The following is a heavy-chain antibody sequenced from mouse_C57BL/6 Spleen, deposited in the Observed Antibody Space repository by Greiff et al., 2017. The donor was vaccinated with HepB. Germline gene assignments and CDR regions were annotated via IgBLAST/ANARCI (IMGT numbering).Heavy chain of an antibody. CDR2: INYDGSST. Sequence: EVQVVESEGGLVQPGSSMKLSCTASGFTFSDYYMAWVRQVPEKGLEWVANINYDGSSTYYLDSLKSRFIISRDNAKNILYLQMSSLKSEDTATYYCARDFLGYAMDYWGQGTSVTVSS. J-gene: IGHJ4*01. CDR3: ARDFLGYAMDY. CDR1: GFTFSDYY. V-gene: IGHV5-16*01.